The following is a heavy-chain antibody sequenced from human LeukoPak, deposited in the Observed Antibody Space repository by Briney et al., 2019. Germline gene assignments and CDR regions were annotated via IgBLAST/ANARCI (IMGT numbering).Heavy chain of an antibody. V-gene: IGHV4-39*07. J-gene: IGHJ3*02. CDR3: ARDNPRGFNWNDDAFDI. CDR1: GGSISSSSYY. CDR2: IYYSGST. D-gene: IGHD1-20*01. Sequence: SETLSLTCTVSGGSISSSSYYWGWIRQPPGKGLEWIGSIYYSGSTYYNPSLKSRVTISVDTSKNQFSLKLSSVTAADTAVYHCARDNPRGFNWNDDAFDIWGQGTMVTVSS.